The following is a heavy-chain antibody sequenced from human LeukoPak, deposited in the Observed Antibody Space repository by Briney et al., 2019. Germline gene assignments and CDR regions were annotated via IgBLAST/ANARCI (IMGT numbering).Heavy chain of an antibody. J-gene: IGHJ6*03. CDR2: IIPIFGTA. D-gene: IGHD6-19*01. V-gene: IGHV1-69*13. Sequence: GASVKVSCKASGGTFSSYAISWVRQAPGQGLEWMGGIIPIFGTANYAQKFQGRVTITADESTSTAYMELSSLRSEDTAVYYCARGTVAHPAYYYYYYMDVWGKGTTVTVSS. CDR3: ARGTVAHPAYYYYYYMDV. CDR1: GGTFSSYA.